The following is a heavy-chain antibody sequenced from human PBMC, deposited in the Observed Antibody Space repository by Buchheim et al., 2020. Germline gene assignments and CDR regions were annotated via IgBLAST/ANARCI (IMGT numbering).Heavy chain of an antibody. D-gene: IGHD1-26*01. V-gene: IGHV3-7*01. CDR3: VRDQGASGDY. J-gene: IGHJ4*02. CDR2: INQDGTEK. Sequence: EVQLVESGGGLVQPGGSLRLSCAASGFTFSNYWMTWVRQAPGKGLEWLANINQDGTEKNYVDSLMGRFTISRDNARNSRYLQMNSLRVEDTAVYYCVRDQGASGDYWGQGTL. CDR1: GFTFSNYW.